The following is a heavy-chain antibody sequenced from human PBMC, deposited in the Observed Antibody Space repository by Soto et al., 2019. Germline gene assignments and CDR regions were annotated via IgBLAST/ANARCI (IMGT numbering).Heavy chain of an antibody. J-gene: IGHJ3*02. CDR3: ARGGIGYCSGGSCYLPQGYAFDI. Sequence: PSETLSLTCTVSGGSISSYYWSWIRQPPGKGLEWIGYIYYSGSTNYNPSLKSRVTISVDTSKNQFSLKLSSVTAADTAVYYCARGGIGYCSGGSCYLPQGYAFDIWGQGTMVTVSS. CDR2: IYYSGST. CDR1: GGSISSYY. D-gene: IGHD2-15*01. V-gene: IGHV4-59*01.